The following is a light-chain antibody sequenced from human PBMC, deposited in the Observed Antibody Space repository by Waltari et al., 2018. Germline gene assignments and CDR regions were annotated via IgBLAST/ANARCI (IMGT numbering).Light chain of an antibody. CDR3: QSYDSSLSAVV. J-gene: IGLJ2*01. CDR1: SSNIGAAYD. Sequence: QSVLTQPPSVSGAPGQRVSISCTGSSSNIGAAYDVNWYQQLPGTAPKLLFYDSNRPSGVPDRFSGSTSGTSASLAITGLQAEDEADYYCQSYDSSLSAVVFGGGTKLTVL. V-gene: IGLV1-40*01. CDR2: DS.